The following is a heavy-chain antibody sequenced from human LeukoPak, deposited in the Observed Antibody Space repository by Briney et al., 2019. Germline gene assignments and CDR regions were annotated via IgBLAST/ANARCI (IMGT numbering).Heavy chain of an antibody. V-gene: IGHV3-21*04. CDR1: GFSISSSA. Sequence: GGSPRLSCAASGFSISSSAMNWVRQAPGKGLEWVSSINNVASHIYYAGSVRGRFTISRDNAKNSVYLQMNSLRAEDTAVYYCATKGTRWLQPSSFEYWGQGTLVTVSS. CDR2: INNVASHI. D-gene: IGHD5-24*01. J-gene: IGHJ4*02. CDR3: ATKGTRWLQPSSFEY.